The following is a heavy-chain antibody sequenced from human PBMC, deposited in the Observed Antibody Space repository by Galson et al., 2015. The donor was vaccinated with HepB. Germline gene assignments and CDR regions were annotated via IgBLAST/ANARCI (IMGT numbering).Heavy chain of an antibody. CDR2: ISSSSSYI. J-gene: IGHJ3*02. V-gene: IGHV3-21*01. CDR3: VLGPSYSSSWYTSRNDAFDI. Sequence: SLRLSCAASGFTFSSYSMNWVRQAPGKGLEWVSSISSSSSYIYYADSVKGRFTISRDNSKNTLYLQMNSLRAEDTAVYYCVLGPSYSSSWYTSRNDAFDIWGQGTMVTVSS. CDR1: GFTFSSYS. D-gene: IGHD6-13*01.